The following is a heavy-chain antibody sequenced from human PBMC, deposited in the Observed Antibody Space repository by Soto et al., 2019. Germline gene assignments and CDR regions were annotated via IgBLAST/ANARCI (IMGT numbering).Heavy chain of an antibody. D-gene: IGHD7-27*01. Sequence: ASVKVSCKASGYTFTAYAMHWVRQAPGQRLEWMGWINAGNGNTKYSQKFQGRVSISADMSKSQISLKLTSVTAADTAIYYCASVTVENQHWGFGPWGQGTLVTVSS. J-gene: IGHJ5*02. V-gene: IGHV1-3*01. CDR2: INAGNGNT. CDR1: GYTFTAYA. CDR3: ASVTVENQHWGFGP.